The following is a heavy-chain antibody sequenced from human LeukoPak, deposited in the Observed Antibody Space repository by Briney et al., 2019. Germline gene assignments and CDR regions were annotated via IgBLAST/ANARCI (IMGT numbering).Heavy chain of an antibody. J-gene: IGHJ4*02. CDR1: GYTFTGYY. CDR2: INPNSGGT. D-gene: IGHD3-9*01. Sequence: ASVKVSCKASGYTFTGYYMHWVRQAPGQGLEWMGWINPNSGGTNYAQKFQGRVTMTRDTSISTAYMELSRLRSDDTAVYYCARIPAKLENFDWLLTNDYWGQGTLVTVSS. CDR3: ARIPAKLENFDWLLTNDY. V-gene: IGHV1-2*02.